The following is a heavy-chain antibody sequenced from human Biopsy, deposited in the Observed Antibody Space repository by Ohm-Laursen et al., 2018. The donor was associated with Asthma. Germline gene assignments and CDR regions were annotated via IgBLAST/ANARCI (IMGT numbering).Heavy chain of an antibody. CDR2: IIPIIGTA. Sequence: SVKVSCKSYGDSFISYAITWVRQAPGQGLEWMGGIIPIIGTAHYAPKFQGRVTISADESTSTAYMELTSLSSEDTAVFFCGGCSSSNYYYGLDVWGQGTTVIVSS. CDR1: GDSFISYA. V-gene: IGHV1-69*13. CDR3: GGCSSSNYYYGLDV. J-gene: IGHJ6*02. D-gene: IGHD6-6*01.